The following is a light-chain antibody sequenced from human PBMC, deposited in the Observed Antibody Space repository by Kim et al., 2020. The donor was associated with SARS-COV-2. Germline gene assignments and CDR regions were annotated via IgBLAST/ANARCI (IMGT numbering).Light chain of an antibody. CDR3: SSYAGSNNFVA. V-gene: IGLV2-8*01. J-gene: IGLJ2*01. CDR2: EVS. Sequence: QSVTISCTGTSSDVGGYNYVSWYQQHPGKAPKLMIYEVSKRPSGVPDRFSGSKSGNTASLTVSGLQAEDEADYYCSSYAGSNNFVAFGGGTKLTVL. CDR1: SSDVGGYNY.